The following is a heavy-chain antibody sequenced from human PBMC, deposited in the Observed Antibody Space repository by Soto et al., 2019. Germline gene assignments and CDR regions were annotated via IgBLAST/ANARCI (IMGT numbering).Heavy chain of an antibody. J-gene: IGHJ6*02. CDR3: ARDMAIGGRPGYYYGMDV. D-gene: IGHD6-6*01. CDR1: GGTFRNYI. Sequence: QVQLVQSGAEVKKPGSSVKVSCKASGGTFRNYIISWVRQAPGQGLEWMGGIIPIAGTANYGQKFQGRVTITADESTSTAYMELSSLRSEDTAVYYCARDMAIGGRPGYYYGMDVWGQGTTVTVSS. CDR2: IIPIAGTA. V-gene: IGHV1-69*01.